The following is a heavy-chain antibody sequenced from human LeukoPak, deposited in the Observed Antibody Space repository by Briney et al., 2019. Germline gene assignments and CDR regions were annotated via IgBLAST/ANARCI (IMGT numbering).Heavy chain of an antibody. CDR1: GYTFTGYY. Sequence: GASVKVSFEASGYTFTGYYMHWVRQAPGQGLERMGWVHPDSGATNYAQKFQGRVTMTRDTSITTAYMELSRLRSDDTAMYYCARDVDAGSSLDYWGQGTLVTVSS. J-gene: IGHJ4*02. CDR3: ARDVDAGSSLDY. V-gene: IGHV1-2*02. CDR2: VHPDSGAT. D-gene: IGHD6-6*01.